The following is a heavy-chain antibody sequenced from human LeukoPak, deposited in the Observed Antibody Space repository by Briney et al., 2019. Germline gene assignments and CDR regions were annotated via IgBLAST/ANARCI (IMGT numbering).Heavy chain of an antibody. CDR1: GGSISGYY. D-gene: IGHD2-8*01. CDR2: IFHTGSA. CDR3: ERQPYTSGAYYFDY. Sequence: SETLSLTCTVSGGSISGYYWSWIRQPPGKGLEWIGYIFHTGSANYNPSLKSRVTMSVDTSKNQFSLRLSSVTAADTAVYYCERQPYTSGAYYFDYWGQGTLVTVSS. V-gene: IGHV4-59*08. J-gene: IGHJ4*02.